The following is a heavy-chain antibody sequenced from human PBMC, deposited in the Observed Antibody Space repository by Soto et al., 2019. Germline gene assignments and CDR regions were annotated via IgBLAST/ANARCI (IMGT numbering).Heavy chain of an antibody. CDR3: ARDRGDHEFYGMDV. J-gene: IGHJ6*02. Sequence: QVHLVESGGGMVQPGGSLRLSCTPSGFTFRNYGLHWVRQAPGKGLEWVALISYDGDNKYYTDSARGRFTISRDNSMDTLYLQMNSLRAEDTAVYYCARDRGDHEFYGMDVWGQGTTVTVS. CDR1: GFTFRNYG. CDR2: ISYDGDNK. D-gene: IGHD2-21*02. V-gene: IGHV3-30*19.